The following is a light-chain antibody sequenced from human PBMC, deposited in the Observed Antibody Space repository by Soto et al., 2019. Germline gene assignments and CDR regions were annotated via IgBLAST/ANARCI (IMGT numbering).Light chain of an antibody. CDR3: QSYDSSWRV. CDR2: GNS. CDR1: SSNIGAGYD. Sequence: QLVLTQPPSVSGAPGQRVTISCTGSSSNIGAGYDVHWYQQLPGTAPKLLIYGNSNRPSGVPDRFSGSKSGTSASLAITGLQAEDEADYYCQSYDSSWRVFGGGTQLTVL. V-gene: IGLV1-40*01. J-gene: IGLJ3*02.